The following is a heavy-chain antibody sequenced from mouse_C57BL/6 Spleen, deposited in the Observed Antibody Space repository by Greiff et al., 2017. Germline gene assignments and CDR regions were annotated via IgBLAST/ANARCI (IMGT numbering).Heavy chain of an antibody. CDR2: INPSNGGT. D-gene: IGHD1-1*01. J-gene: IGHJ1*03. CDR3: ARGILHFDV. CDR1: GYTFTSYW. Sequence: QVQLQQPGTELVKPGASVKLSCKASGYTFTSYWMHWVKQRPGQGLEWIGNINPSNGGTTYNEKFKIKAKLTVDKSSSTAYMQLSRLKTEDSAVYYCARGILHFDVWGTGTPLTVSP. V-gene: IGHV1-53*01.